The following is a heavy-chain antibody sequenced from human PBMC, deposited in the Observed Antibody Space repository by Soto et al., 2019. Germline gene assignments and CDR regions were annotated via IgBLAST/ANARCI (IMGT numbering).Heavy chain of an antibody. CDR1: GFTFSIYS. D-gene: IGHD3-10*01. V-gene: IGHV3-21*01. Sequence: GGSLRLSCAASGFTFSIYSMNWVRHAPGKGLEWVSSISSSSSYIYYADSVKGRFTISRDNAKNSLYLQMNSLRAEDTAVYYCAATWPKSYGSGSYGYWGQGTLVTVSS. J-gene: IGHJ4*02. CDR3: AATWPKSYGSGSYGY. CDR2: ISSSSSYI.